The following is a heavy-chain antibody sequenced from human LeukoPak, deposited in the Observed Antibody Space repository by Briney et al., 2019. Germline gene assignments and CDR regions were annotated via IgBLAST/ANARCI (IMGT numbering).Heavy chain of an antibody. Sequence: RASVTVSCKASGYTFTAYYLHWVRQAPGQGLEWMGWINPNTGRTLYVQNFQGRVTMTRDTSISTAYMELNRLTSDDTAVYYCAREVYSSRHFDYWGQGTLVTVSS. V-gene: IGHV1-2*02. J-gene: IGHJ4*02. CDR1: GYTFTAYY. CDR2: INPNTGRT. D-gene: IGHD6-13*01. CDR3: AREVYSSRHFDY.